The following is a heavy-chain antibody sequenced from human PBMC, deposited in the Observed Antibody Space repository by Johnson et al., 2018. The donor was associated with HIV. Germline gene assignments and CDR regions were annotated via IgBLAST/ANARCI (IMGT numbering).Heavy chain of an antibody. Sequence: VQLVESGGGLVQPGGSLRLSCAASGFTFSSYVMSWVRQAPGKGLEWVSGIGVSGDSTYYADSVKGRLTISRDNSKNTLYLQMNSLRAEDTALYYCAREGNSGSYLENNAFDIWGQGTTVTVSS. V-gene: IGHV3-23*04. CDR1: GFTFSSYV. CDR3: AREGNSGSYLENNAFDI. J-gene: IGHJ3*02. D-gene: IGHD1-26*01. CDR2: IGVSGDST.